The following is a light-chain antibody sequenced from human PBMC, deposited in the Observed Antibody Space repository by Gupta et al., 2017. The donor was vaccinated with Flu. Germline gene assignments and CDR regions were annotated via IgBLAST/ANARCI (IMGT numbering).Light chain of an antibody. Sequence: DIQMTQSPSTLSASVGDIVTITCRASQSISSWLVWYQQKPGKAPKLLIYKASSLESGVPSRFSGSGSGTEFTLTISSLQPDDFATYYCQQYNSYSWTFGQGTKVEIK. CDR1: QSISSW. CDR2: KAS. J-gene: IGKJ1*01. V-gene: IGKV1-5*03. CDR3: QQYNSYSWT.